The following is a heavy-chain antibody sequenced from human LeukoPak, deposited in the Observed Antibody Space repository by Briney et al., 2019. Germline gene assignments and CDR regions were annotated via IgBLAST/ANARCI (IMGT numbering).Heavy chain of an antibody. Sequence: PSETLSLTCTVSGGSISSYYWSWIRQPPGKGLEWIGYIYYSGSTNYNPSLKSRVTIPVDTSKNQFSLKLSSVTAADTAVYYCAAAGTHWFDPWGQGTLVTVSS. CDR2: IYYSGST. J-gene: IGHJ5*02. CDR3: AAAGTHWFDP. CDR1: GGSISSYY. V-gene: IGHV4-59*01. D-gene: IGHD6-13*01.